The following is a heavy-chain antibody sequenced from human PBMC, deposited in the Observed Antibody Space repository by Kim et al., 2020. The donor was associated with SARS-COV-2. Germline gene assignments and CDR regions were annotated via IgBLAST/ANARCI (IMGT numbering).Heavy chain of an antibody. CDR2: INTNTGNP. CDR1: GYTFTSYA. D-gene: IGHD2-15*01. CDR3: ARDDIRNGMDV. J-gene: IGHJ6*02. V-gene: IGHV7-4-1*02. Sequence: ASVKVSCKASGYTFTSYAMNWVRHAPVQGLEWMGWINTNTGNPTYAQGFTGRFVFSLDTSVSTAYLQISSLKAEDTAVYYCARDDIRNGMDVWGQGTTVTVSS.